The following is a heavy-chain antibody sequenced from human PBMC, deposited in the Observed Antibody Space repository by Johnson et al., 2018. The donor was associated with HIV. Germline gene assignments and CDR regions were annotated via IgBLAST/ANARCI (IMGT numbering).Heavy chain of an antibody. J-gene: IGHJ3*02. V-gene: IGHV3-13*01. CDR1: GFTFSSYD. CDR3: ARAGKWSGDAFDI. CDR2: IDTAGDT. Sequence: EVQLLESGGGLVQPGGSLRLSCAASGFTFSSYDMHWVRQTTGKGLEWVSVIDTAGDTYYAGSVKGRFTISRENAKKSLYLQMNSLRAGDTAVYYCARAGKWSGDAFDIWGQGTTVTVSS. D-gene: IGHD3-10*01.